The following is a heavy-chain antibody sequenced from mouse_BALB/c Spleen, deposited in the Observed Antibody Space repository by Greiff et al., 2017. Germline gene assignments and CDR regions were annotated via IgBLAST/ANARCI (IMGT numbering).Heavy chain of an antibody. D-gene: IGHD2-10*01. Sequence: VHLVESGPGLVAPSQSLSITCTVSGFSLTSYGVHWVRQPPGKGLEWLGVIWAGGSTNYNSALMSRLSISKDNSKSQVFLKMNSLQTDDTAMYYCARDPAYYGVYYAMDYWGQGTSVTVSS. J-gene: IGHJ4*01. V-gene: IGHV2-9*02. CDR2: IWAGGST. CDR1: GFSLTSYG. CDR3: ARDPAYYGVYYAMDY.